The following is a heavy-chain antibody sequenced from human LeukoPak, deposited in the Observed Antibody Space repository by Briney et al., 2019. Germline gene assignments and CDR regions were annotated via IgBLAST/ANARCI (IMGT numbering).Heavy chain of an antibody. CDR1: XYTFTSYD. Sequence: XXVKVSCKASXYTFTSYDINWVRQATGQGLEWMGWMNPNSGNTGYAQKFQGRVTMTRNTSISTAYMELSSLRSEDTAVYYCARVRTPYGSGSYDYWGQGTLVTVSS. CDR3: ARVRTPYGSGSYDY. V-gene: IGHV1-8*01. CDR2: MNPNSGNT. J-gene: IGHJ4*02. D-gene: IGHD3-10*01.